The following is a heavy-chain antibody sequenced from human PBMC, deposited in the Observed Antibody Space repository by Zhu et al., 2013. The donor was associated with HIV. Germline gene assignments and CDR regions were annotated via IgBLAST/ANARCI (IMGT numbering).Heavy chain of an antibody. D-gene: IGHD3-16*01. J-gene: IGHJ6*02. CDR1: GGSFTDYS. V-gene: IGHV1-69*09. Sequence: QVQLVQSGTEVKKPGSSVKVPCKASGGSFTDYSITWVRQAPGQGLEWMGRIIPGLGLTQFAQKLQDRVILTADESTNTAYMELRSLRFEDTALYYCARDLGAVGGTIGYGLDVWGQGTTVIVSS. CDR3: ARDLGAVGGTIGYGLDV. CDR2: IIPGLGLT.